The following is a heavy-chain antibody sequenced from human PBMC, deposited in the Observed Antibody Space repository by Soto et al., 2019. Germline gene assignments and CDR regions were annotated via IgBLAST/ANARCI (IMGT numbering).Heavy chain of an antibody. V-gene: IGHV3-30-3*01. Sequence: QVQLVESGGGVVQPGRSLRLSCAASGFTFSSYAMHWVRQAPGKGLEWVAVISYDGSNKYYADSVKGRFTISRDNFKNTLYLQMNSLRAEDTAVYYCARDPGYSYAWDYWGQGTLVTVSS. CDR2: ISYDGSNK. J-gene: IGHJ4*02. CDR3: ARDPGYSYAWDY. CDR1: GFTFSSYA. D-gene: IGHD5-18*01.